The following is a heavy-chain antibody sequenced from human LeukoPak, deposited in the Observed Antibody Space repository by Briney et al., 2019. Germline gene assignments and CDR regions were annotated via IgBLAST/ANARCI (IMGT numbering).Heavy chain of an antibody. V-gene: IGHV1-8*01. D-gene: IGHD4-17*01. J-gene: IGHJ4*02. CDR2: MNPNSGNT. Sequence: ASVKVSCKASGYTYTSYDINWVRQATGQGLEWMGWMNPNSGNTGYAQKFQGRVTMTRNTSISTAYMELSSLRSEDTAVYYCATGYGDYNRFDYWGQGTLVTVSS. CDR3: ATGYGDYNRFDY. CDR1: GYTYTSYD.